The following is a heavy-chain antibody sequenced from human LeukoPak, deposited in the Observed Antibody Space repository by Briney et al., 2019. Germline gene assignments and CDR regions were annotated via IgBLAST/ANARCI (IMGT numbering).Heavy chain of an antibody. D-gene: IGHD6-13*01. J-gene: IGHJ6*02. CDR3: AKSKNIAAAGTRVYGMDV. V-gene: IGHV3-21*01. CDR1: GFAFSSYS. CDR2: ISSSSSSYI. Sequence: GGSLRLSCAASGFAFSSYSMNWVRQAPGKGLEWVSSISSSSSSYIYYADSVKGRFTISRDNAKNSLYLQMNSLRAEDTAVYYCAKSKNIAAAGTRVYGMDVWGQGTTVTVSS.